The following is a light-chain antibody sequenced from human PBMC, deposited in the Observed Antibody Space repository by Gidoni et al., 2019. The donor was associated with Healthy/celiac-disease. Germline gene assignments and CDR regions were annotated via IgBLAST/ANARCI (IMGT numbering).Light chain of an antibody. CDR2: GAS. Sequence: MVLTQSPGTLSLSPGDRATLSCRASLTIDSSSLAWYQQKPGQAPRLLIYGASIRAAGIPGRFSGSASGTYFTLTISRLEPEDFAVYCWQQYSTSPYTFGQGTKVEIK. V-gene: IGKV3-20*01. J-gene: IGKJ2*01. CDR1: LTIDSSS. CDR3: QQYSTSPYT.